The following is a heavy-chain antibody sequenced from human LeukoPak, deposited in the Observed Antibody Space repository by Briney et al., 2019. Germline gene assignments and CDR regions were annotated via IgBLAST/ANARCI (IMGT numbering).Heavy chain of an antibody. J-gene: IGHJ4*02. V-gene: IGHV4-34*01. CDR3: ARGLQQWLVEDY. Sequence: SETLSLTCTVYGGSFNTHYWSWIRQPPGKGLEWIGEINHSGSTNYNPSLKSRVTISVDTSKNQFSLKLSSVTAADTAVYYCARGLQQWLVEDYWGQGTLVTVSS. D-gene: IGHD6-19*01. CDR2: INHSGST. CDR1: GGSFNTHY.